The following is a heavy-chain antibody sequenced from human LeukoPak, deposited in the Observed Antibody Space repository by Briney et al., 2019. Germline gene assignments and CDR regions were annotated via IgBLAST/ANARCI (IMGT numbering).Heavy chain of an antibody. D-gene: IGHD1-26*01. Sequence: ASVKVSCKASGYTFISYDINWVRQATGQGLEWMGWMNPNSGNTGYAQKFQGRVTITRNTSISTAYMELSSLRSEDTAVYYCARGRGGSSGYYYYYYMDVWGKGTTVTVSS. J-gene: IGHJ6*03. CDR3: ARGRGGSSGYYYYYYMDV. CDR2: MNPNSGNT. V-gene: IGHV1-8*03. CDR1: GYTFISYD.